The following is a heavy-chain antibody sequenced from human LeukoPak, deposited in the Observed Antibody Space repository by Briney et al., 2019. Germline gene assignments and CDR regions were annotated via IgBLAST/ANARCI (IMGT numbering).Heavy chain of an antibody. CDR1: DGTISNLH. V-gene: IGHV4-4*07. J-gene: IGHJ6*03. D-gene: IGHD7-27*01. Sequence: PSEILSFSSTVSDGTISNLHWSRILQPNGKGLEWIGRIYTSGSTNYNPPLKSRVTMSVDTSKNQCSLKLRSVTAADTAVYYCARKLGYYYYYMDVWGKGTTVTISS. CDR2: IYTSGST. CDR3: ARKLGYYYYYMDV.